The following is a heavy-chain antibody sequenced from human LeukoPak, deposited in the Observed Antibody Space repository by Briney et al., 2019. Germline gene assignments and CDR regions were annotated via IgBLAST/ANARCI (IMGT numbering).Heavy chain of an antibody. CDR1: GYTFTSYG. CDR2: INPNSGGT. V-gene: IGHV1-2*02. J-gene: IGHJ6*02. CDR3: ARSGSYDSSGYYYLGVDYYYGMDV. D-gene: IGHD3-22*01. Sequence: ASVKVSCKASGYTFTSYGISWVRQAPGQGLEWMGWINPNSGGTNYAQKFQGRVTMTRDTSISTAYMELSRLRSDDTAVYYCARSGSYDSSGYYYLGVDYYYGMDVWGQGTTVTVSS.